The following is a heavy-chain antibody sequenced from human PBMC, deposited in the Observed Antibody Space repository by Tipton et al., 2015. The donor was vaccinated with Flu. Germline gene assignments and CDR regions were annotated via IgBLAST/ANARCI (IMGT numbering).Heavy chain of an antibody. J-gene: IGHJ4*02. V-gene: IGHV3-7*01. D-gene: IGHD3-10*01. CDR2: KKQDGSEK. CDR3: ARDNIMYYYGSGSYSSRTSYFDY. CDR1: GFTLSTNW. Sequence: GSLRLSCAASGFTLSTNWMSGFAKPPGKGLEWVAKKKQDGSEKYYVDSAKGRLTISRDNAKNSLYLQMNSLRAEDTAVYYCARDNIMYYYGSGSYSSRTSYFDYWGQGTLVTVSS.